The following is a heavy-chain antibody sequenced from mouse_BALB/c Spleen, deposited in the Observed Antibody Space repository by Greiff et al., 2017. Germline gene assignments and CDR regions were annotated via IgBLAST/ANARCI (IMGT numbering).Heavy chain of an antibody. V-gene: IGHV1-14*01. D-gene: IGHD1-1*01. Sequence: EVHLVESGPELVKPGASVKMSCKASGYTFTSYVMHWVKQKPGQGLEWIGYINPYNDGTKYNEKFKGKATLTSDKSSSTAYMELSSLTSEDSAVYYCASPSDYGSSSSFAYWGQGTLVTVSA. J-gene: IGHJ3*01. CDR2: INPYNDGT. CDR1: GYTFTSYV. CDR3: ASPSDYGSSSSFAY.